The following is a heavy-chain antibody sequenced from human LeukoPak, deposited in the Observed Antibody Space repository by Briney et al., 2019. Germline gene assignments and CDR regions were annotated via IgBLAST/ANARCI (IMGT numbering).Heavy chain of an antibody. CDR3: ARTIHNYYFDY. CDR1: GGSISSYY. Sequence: SETLSLTCTVSGGSISSYYWSWIQQPPGKGLEWIGYIYYSGSTNYNPSLKSRVTISVDTSKNQFSLKLSSVTAADTAVYYCARTIHNYYFDYWGQGTLVTVSS. V-gene: IGHV4-59*01. J-gene: IGHJ4*02. CDR2: IYYSGST.